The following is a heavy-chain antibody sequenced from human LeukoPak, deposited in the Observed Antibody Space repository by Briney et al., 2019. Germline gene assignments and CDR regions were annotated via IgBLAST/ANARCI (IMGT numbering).Heavy chain of an antibody. J-gene: IGHJ4*02. D-gene: IGHD3-22*01. CDR2: INHSGST. V-gene: IGHV4-34*01. CDR1: GGSFSGYY. Sequence: SETLSLTCAVYGGSFSGYYWSWIRQPPGKGLEWIGEINHSGSTNHNPSLKSRVTISVDTSKNQFSLKLSSVTAADTAVYYCARFVSYYYDSSGYYSRYYFDYWGQGTLVTVSS. CDR3: ARFVSYYYDSSGYYSRYYFDY.